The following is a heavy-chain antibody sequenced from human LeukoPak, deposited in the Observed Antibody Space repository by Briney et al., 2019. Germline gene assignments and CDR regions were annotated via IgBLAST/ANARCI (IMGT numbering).Heavy chain of an antibody. CDR3: ARDGTAAGFYFDL. CDR1: GFTFTDYW. D-gene: IGHD6-13*01. CDR2: IRQDGSEK. J-gene: IGHJ4*01. Sequence: TGGSLRLSCEVSGFTFTDYWMNWVRQAPGKGPEWVASIRQDGSEKTYVDSVKGRFTISRDNTKNSLSLQLNGLRAEDTAVYYCARDGTAAGFYFDLWGQGTLVTVSS. V-gene: IGHV3-7*01.